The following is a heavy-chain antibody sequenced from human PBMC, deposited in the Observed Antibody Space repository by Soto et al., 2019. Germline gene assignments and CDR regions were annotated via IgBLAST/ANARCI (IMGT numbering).Heavy chain of an antibody. CDR3: AKVTSARVFYFGLDV. CDR1: GFTFTSYA. J-gene: IGHJ6*02. D-gene: IGHD2-2*01. CDR2: ISGSAGKT. V-gene: IGHV3-23*01. Sequence: WGSLRLSCAASGFTFTSYAMSWVRQAPGKGLEWVAIISGSAGKTYYVDSVKGRFTISRDNSKNTLYLQMNSLRAEDTAVYHCAKVTSARVFYFGLDVWGQGTTVTVSS.